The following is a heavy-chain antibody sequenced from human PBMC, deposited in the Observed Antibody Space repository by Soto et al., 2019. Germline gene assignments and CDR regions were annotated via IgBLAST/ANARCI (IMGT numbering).Heavy chain of an antibody. D-gene: IGHD6-6*01. CDR3: ARDKSIAARAFDI. V-gene: IGHV3-74*01. Sequence: LSLTCAASGFTFSSYWMHWVRQAPGKGLVWVSRINSDGSSTSYADSVKGRFTISRDNAKNTLYLQMNSLRAEDTAVYYCARDKSIAARAFDIWGQGTMVTVSS. J-gene: IGHJ3*02. CDR2: INSDGSST. CDR1: GFTFSSYW.